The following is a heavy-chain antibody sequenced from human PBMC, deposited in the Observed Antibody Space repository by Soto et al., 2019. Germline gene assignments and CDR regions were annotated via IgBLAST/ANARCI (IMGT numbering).Heavy chain of an antibody. CDR3: ARGRRSSGRHDASDI. V-gene: IGHV4-59*01. J-gene: IGHJ3*02. Sequence: QVQLLESAPGLVKPSETLSLTCTVSSGSIGTYYWNWIRQPPGKGLEWIAYINYSGSTNSNPSIKSRLTISIDTSKNQFSLKLSSVTAADTAVYYCARGRRSSGRHDASDIWGQGTMVTVSS. CDR1: SGSIGTYY. CDR2: INYSGST. D-gene: IGHD1-26*01.